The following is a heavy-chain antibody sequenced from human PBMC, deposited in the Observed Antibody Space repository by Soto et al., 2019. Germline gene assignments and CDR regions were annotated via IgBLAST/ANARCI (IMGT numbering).Heavy chain of an antibody. CDR1: GYTFTSYG. Sequence: ASVKVSCKASGYTFTSYGISWVRQAPGQGLEWMGWINVYNGNTKYAQKVQGRVTMTTDASTSTAYMGLRSLRSDDTAVYYCARGVGSGSYYNQYNWFDPWGQGTLVTVSS. V-gene: IGHV1-18*01. CDR3: ARGVGSGSYYNQYNWFDP. J-gene: IGHJ5*02. CDR2: INVYNGNT. D-gene: IGHD3-10*01.